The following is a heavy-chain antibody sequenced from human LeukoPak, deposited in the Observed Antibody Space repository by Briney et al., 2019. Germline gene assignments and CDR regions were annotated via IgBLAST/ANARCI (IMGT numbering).Heavy chain of an antibody. D-gene: IGHD5-18*01. Sequence: GGSLRLSCAASGFTFSNYVMTWVRQAPGKGLEWVSAISGSGGSTYYADSVKGRFTIPRDNSKNTLYLQMNSLRAEDTAVYYCAKGGGQLWFRVTQFDPWGQGTLVTVSS. J-gene: IGHJ5*02. CDR1: GFTFSNYV. CDR2: ISGSGGST. V-gene: IGHV3-23*01. CDR3: AKGGGQLWFRVTQFDP.